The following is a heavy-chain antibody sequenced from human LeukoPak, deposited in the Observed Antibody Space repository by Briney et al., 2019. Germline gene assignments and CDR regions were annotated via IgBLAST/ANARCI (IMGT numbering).Heavy chain of an antibody. V-gene: IGHV1-18*01. CDR2: ISAYNGNT. D-gene: IGHD3-22*01. Sequence: GASVKVSCKASGYTFTSYGISWVRQAPGQGLEWMGWISAYNGNTNYAQKLQGRVTMTTDTSTSTAYMELRSLRSDDTAVYYCARLRRPPGEYDYYDSSGYLDYWGQGTLVTVSS. CDR3: ARLRRPPGEYDYYDSSGYLDY. CDR1: GYTFTSYG. J-gene: IGHJ4*02.